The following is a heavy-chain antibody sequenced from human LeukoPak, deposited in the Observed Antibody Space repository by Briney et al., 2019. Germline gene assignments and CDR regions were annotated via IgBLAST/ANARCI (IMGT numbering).Heavy chain of an antibody. CDR3: ARGGRYCRSTSCWDF. Sequence: GASVKVSCKASGGTFKNHDINWVRQAPGQGLEWMGGIIPVFGTPDYAQRFQGRVRITADESTTTAYMELSSLRSDDTALYCCARGGRYCRSTSCWDFRGQGTLVTVSS. CDR1: GGTFKNHD. V-gene: IGHV1-69*13. J-gene: IGHJ4*02. D-gene: IGHD2-2*01. CDR2: IIPVFGTP.